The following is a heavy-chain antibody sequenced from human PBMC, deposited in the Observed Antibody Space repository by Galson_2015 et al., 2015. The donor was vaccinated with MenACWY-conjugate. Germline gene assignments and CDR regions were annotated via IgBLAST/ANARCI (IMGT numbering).Heavy chain of an antibody. V-gene: IGHV1-69*04. CDR3: ARSSEARRIAARCVFDY. J-gene: IGHJ4*02. CDR2: IVPILGKT. Sequence: SVKVSCKASGGTFSSFGVSWVRQAPGEGLEWMGSIVPILGKTNYAQKFQERVTITADKSTSTASMELTSLTSDDTAVYYCARSSEARRIAARCVFDYWGQVTLVTVSA. CDR1: GGTFSSFG. D-gene: IGHD6-6*01.